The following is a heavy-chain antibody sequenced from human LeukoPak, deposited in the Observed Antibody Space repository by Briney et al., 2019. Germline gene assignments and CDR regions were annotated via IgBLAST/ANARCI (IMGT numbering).Heavy chain of an antibody. CDR3: ASSVDYDILTGLDY. J-gene: IGHJ4*02. CDR2: ISSSSSYI. D-gene: IGHD3-9*01. CDR1: GFTFSSYS. Sequence: GGSLRLSCAASGFTFSSYSMNWVRQAPGKGLEWVSSISSSSSYIYYADSVKGRFTISRDNAKNTLYLQMNSLRAEDTAVYYCASSVDYDILTGLDYWGQGTLVTVSS. V-gene: IGHV3-21*01.